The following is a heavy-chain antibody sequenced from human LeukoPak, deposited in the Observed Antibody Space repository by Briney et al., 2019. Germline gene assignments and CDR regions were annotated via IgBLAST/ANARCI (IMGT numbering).Heavy chain of an antibody. CDR2: IKQDGSDK. V-gene: IGHV3-7*01. CDR1: GFIFSNYW. D-gene: IGHD1-1*01. Sequence: GGSLRLSCAASGFIFSNYWMSWVRQAPGKGLEWVATIKQDGSDKHYVDSVAGRFTISRDNARNSLYLQMNSLRDDDTAVYYCARDLNWKYDYWGQGTLVTVSS. CDR3: ARDLNWKYDY. J-gene: IGHJ4*02.